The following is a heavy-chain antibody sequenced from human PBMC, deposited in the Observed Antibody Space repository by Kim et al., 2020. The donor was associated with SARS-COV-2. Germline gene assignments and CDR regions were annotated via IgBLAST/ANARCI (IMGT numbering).Heavy chain of an antibody. J-gene: IGHJ4*02. CDR2: ISVSGTTI. CDR3: TRGGPGGIAEY. D-gene: IGHD6-13*01. CDR1: GFTFSTYG. V-gene: IGHV3-48*02. Sequence: GGSLRLSCAASGFTFSTYGFNWVRQAPGKGLEWALYISVSGTTIYYADSVKGRFTGSRDNAKNSLYLQMNSLRDDDTAVYYCTRGGPGGIAEYWGQGTLVTVSS.